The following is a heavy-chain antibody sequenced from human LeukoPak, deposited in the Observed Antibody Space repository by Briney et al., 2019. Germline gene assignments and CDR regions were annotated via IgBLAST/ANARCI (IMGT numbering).Heavy chain of an antibody. CDR2: ISSSSSYI. CDR1: GFTFSSYS. J-gene: IGHJ4*02. V-gene: IGHV3-21*01. Sequence: GGSLRLSCAASGFTFSSYSMNWVRQAPGKGLDWVSPISSSSSYIYYADSVKGRFTISRDNAKNSLYLQMNSLRAEDTAVYYCARDLSMGDILTGYFDYWGQGTLVTVSS. D-gene: IGHD3-9*01. CDR3: ARDLSMGDILTGYFDY.